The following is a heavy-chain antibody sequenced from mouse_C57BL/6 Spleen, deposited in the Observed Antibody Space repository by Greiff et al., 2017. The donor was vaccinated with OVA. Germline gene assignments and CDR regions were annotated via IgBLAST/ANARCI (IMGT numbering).Heavy chain of an antibody. V-gene: IGHV2-2*01. CDR2: IWSGGST. CDR3: ARNRAYYSNLYAMDY. J-gene: IGHJ4*01. D-gene: IGHD2-5*01. Sequence: QVQLQQSGPGLVQPSQRLSITCTVSGFSLTSYGVHWVRQSPGKGLEWLGVIWSGGSTDYNAAFISRLSISKDNSKSQVFFKMNSLQADDTAIYYCARNRAYYSNLYAMDYWGQGTSVTVSS. CDR1: GFSLTSYG.